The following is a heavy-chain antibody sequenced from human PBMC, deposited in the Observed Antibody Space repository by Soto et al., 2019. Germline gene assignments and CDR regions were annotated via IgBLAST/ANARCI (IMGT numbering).Heavy chain of an antibody. CDR1: GGSISSGGYY. V-gene: IGHV4-31*03. Sequence: QVQLQESGPGLVKPSQTLSLTFTVSGGSISSGGYYWSWIRQHPGKGLEWIGYIYYSGSTYYNPSLKGRVTISVDTSKNQFSLKLSSVTAADTAVYYCARRIKLAVTTDFDYWGQGTLVTVSS. CDR3: ARRIKLAVTTDFDY. D-gene: IGHD4-17*01. CDR2: IYYSGST. J-gene: IGHJ4*02.